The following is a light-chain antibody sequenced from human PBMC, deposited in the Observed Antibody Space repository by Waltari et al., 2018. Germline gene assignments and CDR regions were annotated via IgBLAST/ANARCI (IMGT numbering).Light chain of an antibody. CDR1: TSNIGGNY. Sequence: QSVVTQPPSASGTAGQQVTISCSGRTSNIGGNYVYWYQQLQGAAPKLLIYNNEHRPAGVPDRFSAAKSGTAGSLAISGRRSEDEADYYCVAWDDTLRGRVFGGGTKLTVL. V-gene: IGLV1-47*01. CDR3: VAWDDTLRGRV. CDR2: NNE. J-gene: IGLJ3*02.